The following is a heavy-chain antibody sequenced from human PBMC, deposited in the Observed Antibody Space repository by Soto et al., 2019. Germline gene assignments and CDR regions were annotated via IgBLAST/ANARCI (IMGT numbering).Heavy chain of an antibody. CDR2: ITTSGGGS. D-gene: IGHD6-13*01. J-gene: IGHJ4*02. V-gene: IGHV3-23*01. Sequence: PGGSLRLSCAASGFTFSSYGMSWVRQAPGKGLEWVSDITTSGGGSHHADSVKGRFTISRDNSKNTLYLQMNSLRAEDTAVYYCAKDRPYSSNWFGFFYFDQWGQGTLVTVSS. CDR1: GFTFSSYG. CDR3: AKDRPYSSNWFGFFYFDQ.